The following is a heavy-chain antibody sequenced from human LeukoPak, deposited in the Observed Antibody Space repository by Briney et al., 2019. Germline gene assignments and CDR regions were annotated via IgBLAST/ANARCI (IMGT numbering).Heavy chain of an antibody. D-gene: IGHD1-26*01. J-gene: IGHJ5*02. CDR2: ISGSGGST. Sequence: ETLSLTCTVSGDSISNYYWSWVRQAPGKGLEWVSAISGSGGSTYYADSVKGRFTISRDNSKNTLYLQMNSLRAEDTAVYYCAKDSEGSGSYYPGWFDPWGQGTLVTVSS. CDR3: AKDSEGSGSYYPGWFDP. V-gene: IGHV3-23*01. CDR1: GDSISNYY.